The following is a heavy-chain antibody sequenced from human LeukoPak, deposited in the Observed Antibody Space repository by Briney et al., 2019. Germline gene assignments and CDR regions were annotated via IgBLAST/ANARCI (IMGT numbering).Heavy chain of an antibody. D-gene: IGHD3-10*01. Sequence: ASVKVSCKASGGTFSSYAISWVRQAPGQGLEWMGRIIPILGIANYAQKFQGRVMITADKSTSTAYMELSSLRSEDTAVYYCARMRTQSTIGLLWFGELSAFDIWGQGTMVTVSS. J-gene: IGHJ3*02. CDR2: IIPILGIA. V-gene: IGHV1-69*04. CDR1: GGTFSSYA. CDR3: ARMRTQSTIGLLWFGELSAFDI.